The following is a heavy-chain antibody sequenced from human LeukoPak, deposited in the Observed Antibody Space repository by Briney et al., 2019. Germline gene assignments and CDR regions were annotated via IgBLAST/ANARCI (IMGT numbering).Heavy chain of an antibody. V-gene: IGHV3-11*01. D-gene: IGHD5-24*01. CDR3: ATEITPYYYMDV. CDR2: ISSSGSTI. Sequence: GGSLRLSCAASGFTFSDYYMSWIRQAPGKGLEWVSYISSSGSTIYYADSVKGRFTISRVNAKNSLYLQMNSLRADDTAVYYCATEITPYYYMDVWGKGTTVTVSS. J-gene: IGHJ6*03. CDR1: GFTFSDYY.